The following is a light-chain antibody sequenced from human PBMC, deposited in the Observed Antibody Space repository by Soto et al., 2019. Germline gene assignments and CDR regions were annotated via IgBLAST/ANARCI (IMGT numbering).Light chain of an antibody. CDR3: HQYTIWRPWT. CDR1: QSVTSNY. J-gene: IGKJ1*01. CDR2: GAY. Sequence: IVLTPPPGTLTLSPAEIATLSCRAIQSVTSNYLAWYQQKPGQAPRLLIYGAYTRAPVFPARFSGSGSGTEFTLTCCSVHSKDFAVYYCHQYTIWRPWTFGRGTKVDIK. V-gene: IGKV3-15*01.